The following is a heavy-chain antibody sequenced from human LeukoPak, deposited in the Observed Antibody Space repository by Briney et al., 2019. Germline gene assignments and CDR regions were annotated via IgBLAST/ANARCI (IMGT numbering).Heavy chain of an antibody. CDR3: ARYYDILTGFDV. CDR2: ISAYNGNT. CDR1: GYTFTNYG. Sequence: ASVKVSCKASGYTFTNYGISWVRQAPGQGLEWMGWISAYNGNTNYAQNLQDRVTMTTDTSATTAYMELRSLRSDDTAVYYCARYYDILTGFDVWGQGTMVTVSS. J-gene: IGHJ3*01. D-gene: IGHD3-9*01. V-gene: IGHV1-18*01.